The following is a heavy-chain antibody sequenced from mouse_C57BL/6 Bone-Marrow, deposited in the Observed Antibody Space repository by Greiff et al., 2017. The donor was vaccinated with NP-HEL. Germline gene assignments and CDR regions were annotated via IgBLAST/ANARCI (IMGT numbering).Heavy chain of an antibody. CDR1: GYSFTDYN. D-gene: IGHD2-4*01. CDR2: INPNYGTT. J-gene: IGHJ3*01. V-gene: IGHV1-39*01. Sequence: VQLKQSGPELVKPGASVKISCKASGYSFTDYNMNWVKQSNGQSLEWIGVINPNYGTTSYNQKFKGKATLTVDQSSSTAYMQLNSLTSEDSAVYYCARALYYDYEAWFAYWGQGTLVTVSA. CDR3: ARALYYDYEAWFAY.